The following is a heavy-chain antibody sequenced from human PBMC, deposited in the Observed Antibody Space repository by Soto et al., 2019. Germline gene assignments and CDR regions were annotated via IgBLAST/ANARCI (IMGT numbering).Heavy chain of an antibody. Sequence: GGSLRLSCAASGFTFSDYYMTWIRQAPGKGLEWVSHISGSGTSIYYADSVKGRFTISRDNAKKSLYLHMNSLRVEDTAVYYCARDTAFVASRFLDPWGLGTLVEVSS. CDR2: ISGSGTSI. D-gene: IGHD3-16*01. CDR3: ARDTAFVASRFLDP. CDR1: GFTFSDYY. J-gene: IGHJ5*02. V-gene: IGHV3-11*01.